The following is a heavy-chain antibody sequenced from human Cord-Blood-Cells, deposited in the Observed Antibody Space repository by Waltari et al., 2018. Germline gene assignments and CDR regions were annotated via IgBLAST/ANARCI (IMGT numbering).Heavy chain of an antibody. CDR1: GGSISSSSYY. J-gene: IGHJ6*02. Sequence: QLQLQESGPGLVKPSETLSLTCTVSGGSISSSSYYWGWIRQPPGKGLEWIGSIYYSGSTYYNPSLKSRVTISVDTSKNQFSLKLSSVTAADTAVYYCARLGYDVWTRTWPYGMDVWDQGP. V-gene: IGHV4-39*01. CDR2: IYYSGST. CDR3: ARLGYDVWTRTWPYGMDV. D-gene: IGHD3-3*01.